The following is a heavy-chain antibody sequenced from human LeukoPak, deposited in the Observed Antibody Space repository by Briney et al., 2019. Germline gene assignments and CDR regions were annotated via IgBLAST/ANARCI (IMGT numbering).Heavy chain of an antibody. V-gene: IGHV1-2*02. CDR2: INPNSGGT. Sequence: ASVKVSCKASGYTFTGYYMHWVRQAPGQGLEWMGWINPNSGGTNYAQKFQGRVTMTRDTSISTAYMELSRLRSDDTAVYYCARPYSNYFNRFDPWGQGTLVTVSS. J-gene: IGHJ5*02. D-gene: IGHD4-11*01. CDR1: GYTFTGYY. CDR3: ARPYSNYFNRFDP.